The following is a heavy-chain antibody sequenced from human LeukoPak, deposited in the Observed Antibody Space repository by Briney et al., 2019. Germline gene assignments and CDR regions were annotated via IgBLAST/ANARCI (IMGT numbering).Heavy chain of an antibody. CDR3: ASHYDTSGYHYFDF. Sequence: GGSLRLSCAASGFTFSRYAMHWVRQAPGKGLEWVAVISYDGSNKYYADSVEGRFTISRDSSKNTLYLQMNSLRAEDTAVYYCASHYDTSGYHYFDFRGQGTLVTVSS. D-gene: IGHD3-22*01. V-gene: IGHV3-30-3*01. CDR1: GFTFSRYA. CDR2: ISYDGSNK. J-gene: IGHJ4*02.